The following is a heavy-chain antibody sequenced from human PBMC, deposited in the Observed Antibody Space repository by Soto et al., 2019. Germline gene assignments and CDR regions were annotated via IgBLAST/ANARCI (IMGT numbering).Heavy chain of an antibody. CDR2: IYYSGST. Sequence: QVQLQESGPGLVKPSETLSLTCTVSGGSISSYYWCWIRQPPGKGLEWIGYIYYSGSTNYNPALKSRVTISVDTSKNQFSLKLSSVTAADTAVYYCARGGGIAEAVDYWGQGTLVTVSS. J-gene: IGHJ4*02. CDR1: GGSISSYY. V-gene: IGHV4-59*01. D-gene: IGHD6-13*01. CDR3: ARGGGIAEAVDY.